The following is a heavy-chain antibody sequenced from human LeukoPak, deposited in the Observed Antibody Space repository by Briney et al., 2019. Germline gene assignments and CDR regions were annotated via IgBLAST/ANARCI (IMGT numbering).Heavy chain of an antibody. CDR1: GFTFSSYA. CDR3: AASSPVRYCSGGSCYREYSVSFDY. Sequence: PGGSLRLSCAASGFTFSSYAMSWVRQAPGKGLEWVSAISGSGGSTYYADSVKGRFTISRDNSKNTLYLQMNSLRAEDTAVYYCAASSPVRYCSGGSCYREYSVSFDYWGQGTLVTVSS. D-gene: IGHD2-15*01. J-gene: IGHJ4*02. V-gene: IGHV3-23*01. CDR2: ISGSGGST.